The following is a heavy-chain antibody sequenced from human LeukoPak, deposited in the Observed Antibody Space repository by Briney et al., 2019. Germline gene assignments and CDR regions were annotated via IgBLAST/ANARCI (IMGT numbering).Heavy chain of an antibody. J-gene: IGHJ6*03. D-gene: IGHD3-22*01. CDR1: GFTFSSYA. CDR2: ISGSGGST. V-gene: IGHV3-23*01. Sequence: PGRSLRLSCAASGFTFSSYAMSWVRQAPGKGLEWVSAISGSGGSTYYADSVKGRFTISREKSKNTLYLQMKSLRAEDTAVYYCAAQYYYDSSGYYYYYYYYYMDVWGKGTTVTVSS. CDR3: AAQYYYDSSGYYYYYYYYYMDV.